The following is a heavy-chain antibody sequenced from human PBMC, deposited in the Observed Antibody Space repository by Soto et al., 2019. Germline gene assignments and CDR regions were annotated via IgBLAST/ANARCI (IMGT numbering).Heavy chain of an antibody. V-gene: IGHV4-61*01. Sequence: SETLSLTCTVSGGSVSSGNYYWSWLRQPPGKGLEWIGYFYYTGSTNYNPSLKSRVTISVDASKNQFSLRLSSLTAADTSVYYCARSMHYSDGSNYSPFDYWGQGTLVTVS. J-gene: IGHJ4*02. CDR3: ARSMHYSDGSNYSPFDY. CDR1: GGSVSSGNYY. CDR2: FYYTGST. D-gene: IGHD3-22*01.